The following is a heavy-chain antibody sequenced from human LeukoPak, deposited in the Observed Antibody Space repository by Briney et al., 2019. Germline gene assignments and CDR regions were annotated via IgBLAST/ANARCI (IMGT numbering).Heavy chain of an antibody. J-gene: IGHJ4*02. CDR3: ARGRYFSGR. V-gene: IGHV3-7*01. CDR2: MDQDGSEN. Sequence: PGGSLRLSCAASGFTFSNYWMSWVRQAPGKGLEWVANMDQDGSENYYVDSVKGRFTISRDNAKSSLYLQMNSLRVEDTAVYYCARGRYFSGRWGQGTLVTVSS. D-gene: IGHD6-19*01. CDR1: GFTFSNYW.